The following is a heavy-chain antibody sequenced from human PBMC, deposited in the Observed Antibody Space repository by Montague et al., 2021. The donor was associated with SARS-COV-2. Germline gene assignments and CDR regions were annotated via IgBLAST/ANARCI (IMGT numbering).Heavy chain of an antibody. Sequence: SETLSLTCNVSGASISRSDYYWAWIRQPPGKGLELIGSIYYIGNTYYNPSLESRVTISVDTSKNQFSLKLRSVTAADTAVYYCARLLTDGSVVGPDTPFDCWGQGTLVTVSS. J-gene: IGHJ4*02. V-gene: IGHV4-39*01. D-gene: IGHD2-21*01. CDR2: IYYIGNT. CDR3: ARLLTDGSVVGPDTPFDC. CDR1: GASISRSDYY.